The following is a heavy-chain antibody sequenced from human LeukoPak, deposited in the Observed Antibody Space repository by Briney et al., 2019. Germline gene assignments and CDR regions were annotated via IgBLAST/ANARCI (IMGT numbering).Heavy chain of an antibody. J-gene: IGHJ6*02. V-gene: IGHV4-59*08. CDR2: IYYSGST. Sequence: SSETLSLTCTVSGGSISSYYWSWIRQPPGKGLEWIGYIYYSGSTNYNPSLKSRVTISVDTSKNQFSLKLSSVTAADTAVYYCARSGYYDSSGYYPYCYYYYGMDVWGQGTTVTVSS. D-gene: IGHD3-22*01. CDR1: GGSISSYY. CDR3: ARSGYYDSSGYYPYCYYYYGMDV.